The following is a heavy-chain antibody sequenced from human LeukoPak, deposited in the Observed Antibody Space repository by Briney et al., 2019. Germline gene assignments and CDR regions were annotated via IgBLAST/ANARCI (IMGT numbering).Heavy chain of an antibody. D-gene: IGHD5-24*01. J-gene: IGHJ4*02. CDR2: IYSGGSI. CDR3: ARGRDGYNYFFDY. V-gene: IGHV3-53*01. Sequence: GGSLRLSCAASGFTVSSTYMTWVRQAPGKGLEWVSVIYSGGSIYYADSVKGRFTISRDNSKNTLYLQMNSLRAEDTAVYYCARGRDGYNYFFDYWGQGTLVTVSS. CDR1: GFTVSSTY.